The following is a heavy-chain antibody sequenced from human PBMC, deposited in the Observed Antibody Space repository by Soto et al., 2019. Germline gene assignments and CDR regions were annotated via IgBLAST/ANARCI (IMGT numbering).Heavy chain of an antibody. V-gene: IGHV3-23*01. CDR2: ISASGSST. CDR1: GFTFSSYG. CDR3: AKTGARGWFDP. D-gene: IGHD1-26*01. J-gene: IGHJ5*02. Sequence: GGSLRLSCVVSGFTFSSYGMTWVRQPPGKGLEWVSGISASGSSTYYADSVKGRFIISRDDSKSSLYLQMNSLRAEDTAVYFCAKTGARGWFDPWGQGTQVTVSS.